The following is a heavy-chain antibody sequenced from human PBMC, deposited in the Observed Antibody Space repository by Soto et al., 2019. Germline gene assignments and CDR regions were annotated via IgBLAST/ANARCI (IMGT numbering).Heavy chain of an antibody. CDR2: MSSDGSNK. J-gene: IGHJ6*02. CDR1: GFTFSSYG. Sequence: QVQLVESGGGVVQPGRSLRLSCAASGFTFSSYGMHWVRQAPGKGLEWVAVMSSDGSNKYYAESVKGRFAISIDNSKNSLYPHMTSRRAEAKAVYYGAKEIAAAKATNYYYYGLDVWGQGTTVTVSS. D-gene: IGHD6-13*01. V-gene: IGHV3-30*18. CDR3: AKEIAAAKATNYYYYGLDV.